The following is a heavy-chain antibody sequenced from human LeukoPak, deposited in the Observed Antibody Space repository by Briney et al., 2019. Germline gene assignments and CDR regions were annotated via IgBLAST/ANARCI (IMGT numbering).Heavy chain of an antibody. CDR3: ARDRGYCSSTSCYNWFDP. Sequence: ASVKVSCEASRYTFTSYYMHSVRHTPGQGRERMGLINPSGGSTSYAQKFQGRITMTRDTSTSTVYMELSSLRSEDTAVYYCARDRGYCSSTSCYNWFDPWGQGTLVTVSS. CDR2: INPSGGST. D-gene: IGHD2-2*01. J-gene: IGHJ5*02. CDR1: RYTFTSYY. V-gene: IGHV1-46*01.